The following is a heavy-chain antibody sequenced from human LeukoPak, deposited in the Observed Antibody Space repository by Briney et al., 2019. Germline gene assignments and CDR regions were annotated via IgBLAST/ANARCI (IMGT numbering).Heavy chain of an antibody. J-gene: IGHJ4*02. CDR3: AKDISYDILTGYFDY. CDR1: GFTFDDYA. CDR2: ISWNSGSI. V-gene: IGHV3-9*01. D-gene: IGHD3-9*01. Sequence: PGGSLRLSCAASGFTFDDYAMHWVRQAPGKGLEWVSGISWNSGSIGYADSVKGRFTISRDNAKNSLYLQMSSLRAEDTALYYCAKDISYDILTGYFDYWGQGTLVTVSS.